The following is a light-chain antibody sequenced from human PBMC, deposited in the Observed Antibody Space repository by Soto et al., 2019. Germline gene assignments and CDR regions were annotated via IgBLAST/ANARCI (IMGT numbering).Light chain of an antibody. Sequence: QSALTQPRSVSGSPGQSVTISCTGTSSDVGGYNYVSWYQQHPGKAPKLMIYDVSKRPSGVPDRFSGSKSVNTASLTISGLQAEDEADYYCCSYAGSYTFVFGTGTKV. CDR3: CSYAGSYTFV. CDR2: DVS. J-gene: IGLJ1*01. V-gene: IGLV2-11*01. CDR1: SSDVGGYNY.